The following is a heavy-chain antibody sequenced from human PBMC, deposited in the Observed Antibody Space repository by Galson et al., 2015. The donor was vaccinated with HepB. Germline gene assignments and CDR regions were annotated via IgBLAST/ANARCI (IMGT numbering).Heavy chain of an antibody. Sequence: ISGDSVSSKSAAWHWIRQSPSRGLEWLGRTYYRSKWYSFYGVAVKSRITINADTSKNQFSLQLNSVTPEDTAMYYCARDDSNNWDARGPPSFDSWGQGTLVTVTS. CDR2: TYYRSKWYS. J-gene: IGHJ5*01. V-gene: IGHV6-1*01. CDR3: ARDDSNNWDARGPPSFDS. D-gene: IGHD1-20*01. CDR1: GDSVSSKSAA.